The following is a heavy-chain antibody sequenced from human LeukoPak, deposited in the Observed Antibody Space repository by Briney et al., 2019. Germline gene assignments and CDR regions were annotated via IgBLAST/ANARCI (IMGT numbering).Heavy chain of an antibody. D-gene: IGHD6-13*01. CDR1: GYSISSGYY. CDR3: ARDLQGSWDTWSTGFDY. CDR2: IYHSGST. Sequence: SETLSLTCTVSGYSISSGYYWGWIRQPPGKGLEWIGSIYHSGSTYYNPSLKSRVTISVDTSKNQFSLKLSSVTAADTAVYYCARDLQGSWDTWSTGFDYWGQGTLVTVSS. J-gene: IGHJ4*02. V-gene: IGHV4-38-2*02.